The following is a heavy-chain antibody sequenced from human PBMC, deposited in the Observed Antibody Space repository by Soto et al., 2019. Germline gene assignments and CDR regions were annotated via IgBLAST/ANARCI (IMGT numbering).Heavy chain of an antibody. D-gene: IGHD3-10*01. J-gene: IGHJ2*01. CDR3: ARAMARDFPYRYFDL. V-gene: IGHV4-39*07. Sequence: PSETLSLACTVSGGSITGGSISSTTYYWGWMRQPPGKGLEWIASFFIGGNTYYNPSLKSRVTTSVDTSKNQFSLKLSSVTAAYTAVYFCARAMARDFPYRYFDLWGRGALVT. CDR1: GGSITGGSISSTTYY. CDR2: FFIGGNT.